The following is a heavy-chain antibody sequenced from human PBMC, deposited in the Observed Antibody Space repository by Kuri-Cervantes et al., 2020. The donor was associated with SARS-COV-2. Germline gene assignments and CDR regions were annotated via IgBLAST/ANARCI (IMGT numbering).Heavy chain of an antibody. CDR2: ISSSGSTI. Sequence: GESLKISCAASGFTFSSYEMNWVRQAPGKGLEWVSYISSSGSTIYYADSVKGRFTISRDNSKSTLFLHMNSLRAEDTAVYYCARDELVDYWGQGTLVTVSS. CDR1: GFTFSSYE. V-gene: IGHV3-48*03. J-gene: IGHJ4*02. CDR3: ARDELVDY.